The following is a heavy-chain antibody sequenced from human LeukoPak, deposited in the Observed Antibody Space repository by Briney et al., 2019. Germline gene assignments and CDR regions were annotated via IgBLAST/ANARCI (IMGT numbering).Heavy chain of an antibody. CDR2: INPSGGST. D-gene: IGHD6-19*01. CDR3: ARVKKQWRNYYYYYMDV. Sequence: ASVKVSCKASGGTFNNYAINWVRQAPGQGREWMGIINPSGGSTSYAQKFQGRVTMTRDMSTSTVYMELSSLRSEDTAVYYCARVKKQWRNYYYYYMDVWGKGTTVTVSS. V-gene: IGHV1-46*02. CDR1: GGTFNNYA. J-gene: IGHJ6*03.